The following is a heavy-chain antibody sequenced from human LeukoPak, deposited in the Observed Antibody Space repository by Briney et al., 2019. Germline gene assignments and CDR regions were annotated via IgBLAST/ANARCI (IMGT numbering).Heavy chain of an antibody. V-gene: IGHV3-43*02. J-gene: IGHJ4*02. CDR3: ARDLSGESGYGGY. D-gene: IGHD5-12*01. Sequence: GGSLRLSCAASGFTFDDYAMQWVRRAPGKGLEWVSPISGDGGNTYYGDSVKGRFTIPRDNSKHSLYLQMNSLRAEDTALYYCARDLSGESGYGGYWGQGILVTVSS. CDR2: ISGDGGNT. CDR1: GFTFDDYA.